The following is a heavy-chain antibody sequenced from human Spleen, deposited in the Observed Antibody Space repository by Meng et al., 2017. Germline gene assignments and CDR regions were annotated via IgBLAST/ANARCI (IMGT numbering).Heavy chain of an antibody. Sequence: GESLKISCAASGFTFSDFEMNWVRQAPGKGLEWVSYISSSGSTIYYADSVKGRFTISRDNAKNSLYLQMNSLRAEDTAVYYCARDYYGSGGYYYFDYWGQGTLVTVSS. CDR1: GFTFSDFE. CDR2: ISSSGSTI. V-gene: IGHV3-48*03. J-gene: IGHJ4*02. D-gene: IGHD3-10*01. CDR3: ARDYYGSGGYYYFDY.